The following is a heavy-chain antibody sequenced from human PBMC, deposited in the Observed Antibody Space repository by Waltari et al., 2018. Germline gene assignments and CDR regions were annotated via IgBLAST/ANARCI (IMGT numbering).Heavy chain of an antibody. Sequence: VQQMQSGPEMQTPGPSEKVHCTASADTFTDHYKKRLRRSTDICYSSQWRRQAPENGLEWMGWIIPDSGGTNYAQKFQGRFTMTRYTSISTAYMELSRMRSVDTAVYYCVCRIAETYFDYWGQGTLVTVSS. V-gene: IGHV1-2*02. D-gene: IGHD6-13*01. CDR1: ADTFTDHY. CDR2: IIPDSGGT. CDR3: VCRIAETYFDY. J-gene: IGHJ4*02.